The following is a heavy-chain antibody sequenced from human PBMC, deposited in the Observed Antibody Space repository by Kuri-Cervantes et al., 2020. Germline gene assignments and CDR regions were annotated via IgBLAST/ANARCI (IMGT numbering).Heavy chain of an antibody. CDR2: IYYSGST. J-gene: IGHJ4*02. D-gene: IGHD2-15*01. CDR1: GGSISSSSYY. V-gene: IGHV4-39*07. Sequence: SETLSLTCTVSGGSISSSSYYWGWIRQPPGKGLEWIGSIYYSGSTYYNPSLKSRVTMSVDTYKNQFSLRLTSVTAADTAVYYCARVHSNSYSFFDYWGQGILVTVSS. CDR3: ARVHSNSYSFFDY.